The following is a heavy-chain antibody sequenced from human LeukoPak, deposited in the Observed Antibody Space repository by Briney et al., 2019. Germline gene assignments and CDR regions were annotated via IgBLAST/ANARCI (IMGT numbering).Heavy chain of an antibody. D-gene: IGHD4-23*01. J-gene: IGHJ4*02. V-gene: IGHV3-23*01. CDR2: VGGGGVT. Sequence: GGSLRLSCAASGFTFSSYAMSWVRQAPGEGLEWVSTVGGGGVTNYADSVKGRFTISRDNSKNTLYLQMNSLRAEDTAVYYCARDNQVDYGGNSHFDYWGQGTLVTVSS. CDR3: ARDNQVDYGGNSHFDY. CDR1: GFTFSSYA.